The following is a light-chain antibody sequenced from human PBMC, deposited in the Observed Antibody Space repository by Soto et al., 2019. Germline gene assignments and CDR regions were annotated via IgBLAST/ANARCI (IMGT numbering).Light chain of an antibody. Sequence: DIQMTQSPSTLSASVGDRVTITCRATQTISTWLAWYQQKPGKAPKLLIFGASSLERGVPSRFSGSGSGTEFTLTISNLQPDDFATYYCQQYNSYIFGQGTKLEIK. CDR2: GAS. J-gene: IGKJ2*01. V-gene: IGKV1-5*01. CDR1: QTISTW. CDR3: QQYNSYI.